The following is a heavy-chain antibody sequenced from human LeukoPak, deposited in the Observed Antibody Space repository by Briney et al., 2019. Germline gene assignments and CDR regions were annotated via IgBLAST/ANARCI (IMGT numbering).Heavy chain of an antibody. V-gene: IGHV1-2*02. J-gene: IGHJ4*02. D-gene: IGHD3-22*01. CDR3: ASYSTTYYYDSSGYNAYVVDY. CDR2: INPNSGGT. Sequence: ASVKVSCKSSGYTFTGYYMRWVRQAPGQGLEWMGWINPNSGGTNYAQKFQGRVTMTRDTYISTAYMELSRLRSDDTAVYYCASYSTTYYYDSSGYNAYVVDYWGQGTLVTVSS. CDR1: GYTFTGYY.